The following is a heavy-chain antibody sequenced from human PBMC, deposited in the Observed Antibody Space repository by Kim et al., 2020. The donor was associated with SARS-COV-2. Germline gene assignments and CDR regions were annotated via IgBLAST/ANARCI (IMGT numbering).Heavy chain of an antibody. CDR1: GGSISSSSHY. J-gene: IGHJ4*02. CDR3: ASETRGSSAIDY. V-gene: IGHV4-39*01. D-gene: IGHD1-26*01. Sequence: SETLSLTCTVSGGSISSSSHYWAWIRQPPGKGLEWIGSVYYSGSTSYNPSLKSRVTIAVDTSKYQFSLKLSSVTAADTALFYCASETRGSSAIDYWGQGT. CDR2: VYYSGST.